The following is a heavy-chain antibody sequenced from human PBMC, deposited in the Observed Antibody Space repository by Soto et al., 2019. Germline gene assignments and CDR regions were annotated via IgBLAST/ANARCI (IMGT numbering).Heavy chain of an antibody. D-gene: IGHD3-3*01. Sequence: SETLSLTCTVSGGSISSGGYYWSWIRQHPGKGLEWIGYIYYSGSTYYNPSLKSRVTISVDTSKNQFSLKLSSVTATDKAVYNCARDHKGPVWSGYLDYWGQGTLVTVSS. J-gene: IGHJ4*02. CDR1: GGSISSGGYY. CDR3: ARDHKGPVWSGYLDY. CDR2: IYYSGST. V-gene: IGHV4-31*03.